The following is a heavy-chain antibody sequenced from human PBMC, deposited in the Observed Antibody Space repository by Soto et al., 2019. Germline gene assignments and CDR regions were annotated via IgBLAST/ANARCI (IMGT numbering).Heavy chain of an antibody. V-gene: IGHV1-8*01. J-gene: IGHJ5*02. CDR1: GYTFTNND. CDR3: ARMASFGSLNWFDP. D-gene: IGHD5-18*01. CDR2: MNPGSGDT. Sequence: ASVKVSCKASGYTFTNNDVTWVRQATGQGLEWMGWMNPGSGDTGYAQKFQGRVTMTRNISIATAYMELSSLRSEDTAIYYCARMASFGSLNWFDPWGEGGLVTVS.